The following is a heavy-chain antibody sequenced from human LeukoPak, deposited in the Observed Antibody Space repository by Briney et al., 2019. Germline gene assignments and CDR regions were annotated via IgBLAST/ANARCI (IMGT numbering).Heavy chain of an antibody. CDR1: GFTFINAW. V-gene: IGHV3-15*01. D-gene: IGHD3-3*01. CDR3: TTIDDFWSGYSSDYFDY. J-gene: IGHJ4*02. CDR2: IKSKTYGGTT. Sequence: GGSLRLSCAASGFTFINAWMTWVRQAPGKGLEWVGRIKSKTYGGTTDYAAPVKGRFTISRDDSKNTLYLRMNSLKTEDTAVYYCTTIDDFWSGYSSDYFDYWGQGTVVTVSS.